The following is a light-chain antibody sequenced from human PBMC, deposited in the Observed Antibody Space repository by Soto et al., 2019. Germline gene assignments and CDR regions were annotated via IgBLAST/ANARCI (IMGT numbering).Light chain of an antibody. J-gene: IGKJ5*01. Sequence: QMTQSPSTLSASVGDRVTITCRASQSISSWLAWYQQKPGEVPKLLIFAASTLQSGVPSRFSGSGSGTDFTLTISSLQPEDVATYYCQNYKSAPQTFGQGTRLEIK. CDR1: QSISSW. CDR2: AAS. CDR3: QNYKSAPQT. V-gene: IGKV1-27*01.